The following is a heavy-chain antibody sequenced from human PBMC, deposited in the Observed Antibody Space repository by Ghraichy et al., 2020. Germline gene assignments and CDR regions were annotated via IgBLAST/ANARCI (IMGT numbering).Heavy chain of an antibody. D-gene: IGHD5-24*01. CDR2: IKSKAVGGAI. J-gene: IGHJ4*02. CDR3: TTDLRDGYSGH. Sequence: GGSLRLSCSASGFTFSNAWMHWVRQASGKGLEWVGRIKSKAVGGAIEYAEPVKGRFTISREDSKNTVYLQMNSLKVEDTAAYYCTTDLRDGYSGHWGQGTLVTVSS. CDR1: GFTFSNAW. V-gene: IGHV3-15*07.